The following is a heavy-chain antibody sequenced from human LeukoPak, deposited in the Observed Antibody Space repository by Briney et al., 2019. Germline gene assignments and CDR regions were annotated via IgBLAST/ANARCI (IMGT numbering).Heavy chain of an antibody. J-gene: IGHJ4*02. Sequence: PGGSLRLSCAASGFTFSSYSMNWVRQAPGKGLEWVSYISSSSSTIYYADSVKGRFTISRDNAKNSLYLQMNSPRAEDTAVYYCARDIGSGWYVPDYWGQGTLVTVSS. D-gene: IGHD6-19*01. CDR2: ISSSSSTI. CDR1: GFTFSSYS. V-gene: IGHV3-48*01. CDR3: ARDIGSGWYVPDY.